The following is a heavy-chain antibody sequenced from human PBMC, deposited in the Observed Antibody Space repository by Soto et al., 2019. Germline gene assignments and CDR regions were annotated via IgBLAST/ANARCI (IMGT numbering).Heavy chain of an antibody. Sequence: HPGGSLRLSCAASGFTFSTYAMHWVRQAPGKGLEWVAVISYDGNNKFYADSVKGRFTISRDNSKNTLYLQMNSLRGDDTAVYYCASDLGTNSLASLPPWGQGTLVTVSS. CDR1: GFTFSTYA. D-gene: IGHD2-2*01. CDR2: ISYDGNNK. CDR3: ASDLGTNSLASLPP. V-gene: IGHV3-30*04. J-gene: IGHJ5*02.